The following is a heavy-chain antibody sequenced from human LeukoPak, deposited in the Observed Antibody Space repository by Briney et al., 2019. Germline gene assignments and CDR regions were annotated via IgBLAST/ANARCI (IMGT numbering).Heavy chain of an antibody. D-gene: IGHD3-10*01. J-gene: IGHJ5*02. CDR3: ARDIMVRGAWFDP. CDR1: GGSISSSNW. V-gene: IGHV4-4*02. Sequence: SGTLSLTCAVSGGSISSSNWWSWVRQPPGKGLEWIGEIWHSGITNFNPSLKSRLTMSVDKSKNQFSLKLSSVTAADTAVYYCARDIMVRGAWFDPWGQGTLVTVSS. CDR2: IWHSGIT.